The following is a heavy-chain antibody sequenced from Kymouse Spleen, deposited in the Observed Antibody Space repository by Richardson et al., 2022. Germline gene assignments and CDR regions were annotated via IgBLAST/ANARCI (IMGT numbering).Heavy chain of an antibody. CDR1: GFTFSSYG. J-gene: IGHJ6*02. Sequence: QVQLVESGGGVVQPGRSLRLSCAASGFTFSSYGMHWVRQAPGKGLEWVAVISYDGSNKYYADSVKGRFTISRDNSKNTLYLQMNSLRAEDTAVYYCAKEGSSSSLYYYYYGMDVWGQGTTVTVSS. CDR2: ISYDGSNK. CDR3: AKEGSSSSLYYYYYGMDV. V-gene: IGHV3-30*18. D-gene: IGHD6-6*01.